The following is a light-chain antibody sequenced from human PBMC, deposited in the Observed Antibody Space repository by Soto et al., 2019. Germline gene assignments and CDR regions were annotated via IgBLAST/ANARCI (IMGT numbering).Light chain of an antibody. J-gene: IGKJ5*01. Sequence: DIQMTQSPSTLSASVGDRVPITCRVSQSIDNWLAWYQQKPGKVPNLLIYRASILHSGVPSRFSGSGSGTEFTLTISGLQPEDFATYYCQHSYSMPIAFGQGTRLEI. CDR3: QHSYSMPIA. CDR2: RAS. CDR1: QSIDNW. V-gene: IGKV1-5*03.